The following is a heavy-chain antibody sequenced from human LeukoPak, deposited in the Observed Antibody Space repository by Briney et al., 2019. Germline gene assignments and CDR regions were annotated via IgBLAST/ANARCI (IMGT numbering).Heavy chain of an antibody. CDR2: INHSGST. V-gene: IGHV4-34*01. D-gene: IGHD1-26*01. J-gene: IGHJ4*02. CDR3: ARAVVGATSYYFDY. Sequence: PSETLSLTCAVYGGSFSGYYWSWIRQPPGKGLEWIGEINHSGSTNYNPSLKSRVTISVDTSKNQFSLKLSSVTAADTAVYYCARAVVGATSYYFDYWGQGTLVTVPS. CDR1: GGSFSGYY.